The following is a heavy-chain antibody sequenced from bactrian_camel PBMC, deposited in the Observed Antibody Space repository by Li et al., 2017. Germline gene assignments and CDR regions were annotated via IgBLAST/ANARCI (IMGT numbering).Heavy chain of an antibody. Sequence: HVQLVESGGGSVQAGGFLRLSCVASGFKYTEYCMGWFRQAPGKEREAVASISGSDGRTYYADSVKDRFRISQDNAQNTLSLQMNTLKPEDTGMYYCAADPYPSQVVPCAPNNWGQGTQVTVS. D-gene: IGHD7*01. J-gene: IGHJ4*01. CDR1: GFKYTEYC. CDR3: AADPYPSQVVPCAPNN. V-gene: IGHV3S63*01. CDR2: ISGSDGRT.